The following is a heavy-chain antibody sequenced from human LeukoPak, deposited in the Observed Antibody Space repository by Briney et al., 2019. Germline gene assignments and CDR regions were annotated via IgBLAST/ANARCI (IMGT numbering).Heavy chain of an antibody. D-gene: IGHD3-10*01. V-gene: IGHV3-23*01. Sequence: PGGSLRLSCAASDFSFITYAMSWVRQAPGKGLEWVSPISGGGDATYYADSVKGRFTISRDNSKNTLYLRMNSLRVEDTAVYYCARDSSMLRGPLVIYYFDFWGQGTLVTVSS. J-gene: IGHJ4*02. CDR2: ISGGGDAT. CDR1: DFSFITYA. CDR3: ARDSSMLRGPLVIYYFDF.